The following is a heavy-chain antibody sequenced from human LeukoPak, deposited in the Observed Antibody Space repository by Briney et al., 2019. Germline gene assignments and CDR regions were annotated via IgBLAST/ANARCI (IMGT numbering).Heavy chain of an antibody. CDR2: IYYSGSA. Sequence: PSETLSLTCTVSGGSISDYSWSWIRQPPGKGLEWIGNIYYSGSANHNPSLKSRVTISRDTSKNQFSLKLTSVTTADTAVYYCARPAGGSYAFDIWGQGTMVTVSS. J-gene: IGHJ3*02. V-gene: IGHV4-59*01. CDR3: ARPAGGSYAFDI. D-gene: IGHD3-10*01. CDR1: GGSISDYS.